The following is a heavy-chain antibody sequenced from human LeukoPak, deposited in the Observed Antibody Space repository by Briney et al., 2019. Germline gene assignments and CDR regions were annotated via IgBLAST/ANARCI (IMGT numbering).Heavy chain of an antibody. V-gene: IGHV1-18*01. CDR3: ARESYYGSGSSHFDP. Sequence: ASVKVSCKASGYTFTSYGISWVRQAPGQGLEWMGWISAYNGNTNYAQRLQGRVTMTTDTSTSTAYMELRSLRSDDTAVYYCARESYYGSGSSHFDPWGQGTLVTVSS. CDR2: ISAYNGNT. J-gene: IGHJ5*02. CDR1: GYTFTSYG. D-gene: IGHD3-10*01.